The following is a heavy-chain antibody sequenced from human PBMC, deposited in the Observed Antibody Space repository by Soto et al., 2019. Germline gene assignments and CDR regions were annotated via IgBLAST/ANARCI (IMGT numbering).Heavy chain of an antibody. CDR1: GGSISSGDYY. V-gene: IGHV4-30-4*01. Sequence: SETLSLTCTVSGGSISSGDYYWSWIRQPPGKGLEWIGYIYYSGSTYYNPSLKSQVTISVDTSKNQFSLKLSSVTAADTAVYYCARGVVITPFDYWGQGTLVTVSS. CDR3: ARGVVITPFDY. CDR2: IYYSGST. J-gene: IGHJ4*02. D-gene: IGHD3-22*01.